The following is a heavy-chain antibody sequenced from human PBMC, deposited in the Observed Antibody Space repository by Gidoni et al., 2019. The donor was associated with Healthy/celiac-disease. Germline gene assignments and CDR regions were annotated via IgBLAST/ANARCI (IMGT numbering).Heavy chain of an antibody. Sequence: QVELVESGGGLVKHGGSLRLSCAASGFTFSDYYMSWIRQAPGKGQEWVSYISSSGSSIYYADSVKGLFTISRDNAKNSLYLQMNSLRAEDTAVYYCARDLEVVAATVYYYGMDVWGQGPTVTVSS. J-gene: IGHJ6*02. V-gene: IGHV3-11*01. CDR1: GFTFSDYY. CDR3: ARDLEVVAATVYYYGMDV. D-gene: IGHD2-15*01. CDR2: ISSSGSSI.